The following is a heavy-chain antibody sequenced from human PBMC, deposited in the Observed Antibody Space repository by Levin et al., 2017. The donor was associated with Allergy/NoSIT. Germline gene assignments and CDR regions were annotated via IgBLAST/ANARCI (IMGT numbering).Heavy chain of an antibody. V-gene: IGHV3-43*01. D-gene: IGHD6-13*01. CDR1: GFTFDDYT. CDR3: AKGAIAASLGNYFYMDV. CDR2: ITWDGGGT. Sequence: GESLKISCVASGFTFDDYTMHWVRQAPGKGLEWVSLITWDGGGTYYADSVKGRFTISRDNSKNSLYLQMNSLRTEDTALYYCAKGAIAASLGNYFYMDVWGKGTTVTVSS. J-gene: IGHJ6*03.